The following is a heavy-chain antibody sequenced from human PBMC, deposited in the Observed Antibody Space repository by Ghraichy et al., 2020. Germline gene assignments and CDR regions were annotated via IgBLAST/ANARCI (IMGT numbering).Heavy chain of an antibody. CDR2: IDWDDDK. D-gene: IGHD1-26*01. CDR3: ARTRQGGPYYFDY. J-gene: IGHJ4*02. CDR1: GFSLSTSGMR. Sequence: SGPTLLKPTQTLTLTCTFSGFSLSTSGMRVSWIRQPPGKALEWLARIDWDDDKFYRKSLKTRLTISKDTSKKQVVLTMTKMDPVDTATYYCARTRQGGPYYFDYWGQGTLVTVSS. V-gene: IGHV2-70*04.